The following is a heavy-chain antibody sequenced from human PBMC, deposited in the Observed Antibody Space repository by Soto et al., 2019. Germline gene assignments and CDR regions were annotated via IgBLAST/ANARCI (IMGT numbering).Heavy chain of an antibody. J-gene: IGHJ5*02. D-gene: IGHD2-2*02. CDR1: GFTFSSYA. V-gene: IGHV3-30-3*01. CDR3: ARDSWDIVVVPAAIGGGWFDP. CDR2: ISYDGSNK. Sequence: GGSLRLSCAASGFTFSSYAMHWVRQAPGKGLEWVAVISYDGSNKYYADSVKGRFTISRDNSKNTLYLQMNSLRAEDTAVYYCARDSWDIVVVPAAIGGGWFDPWGQGTLVTVSS.